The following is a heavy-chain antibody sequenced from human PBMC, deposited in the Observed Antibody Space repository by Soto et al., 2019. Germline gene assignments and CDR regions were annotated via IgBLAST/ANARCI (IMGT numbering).Heavy chain of an antibody. CDR1: GGSISSYY. CDR3: ARGSLAMVRGGDYYYGMDV. J-gene: IGHJ6*02. V-gene: IGHV4-4*07. D-gene: IGHD3-10*01. Sequence: PSETLSLTCTVSGGSISSYYWSWIRQPAGKGLEWIGRIYTSGSTNYNPSLKSRVPMSVDTSKNQFSLKLSSVTAADTAVYYCARGSLAMVRGGDYYYGMDVWGQGTTVTVSS. CDR2: IYTSGST.